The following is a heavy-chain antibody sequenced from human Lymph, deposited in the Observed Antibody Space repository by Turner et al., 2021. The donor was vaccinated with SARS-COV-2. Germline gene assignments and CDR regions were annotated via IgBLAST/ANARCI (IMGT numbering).Heavy chain of an antibody. V-gene: IGHV1-2*02. D-gene: IGHD3-3*01. CDR3: ARDVERYNDFWSGYSGGYGLDV. J-gene: IGHJ6*02. CDR2: INPNSGST. CDR1: GYTFTGYY. Sequence: QVQLVQSGAEVKKPGASVTVSCMASGYTFTGYYMHWVRQAPGQGLEGMGWINPNSGSTNYAQKFQGRVTMTRDTSISTAYMELSRLRSDDTAVYYCARDVERYNDFWSGYSGGYGLDVWGQGTTVTVSS.